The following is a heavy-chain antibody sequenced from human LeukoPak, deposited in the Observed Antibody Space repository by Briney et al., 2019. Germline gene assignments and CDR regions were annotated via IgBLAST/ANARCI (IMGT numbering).Heavy chain of an antibody. CDR2: IIPILGIA. J-gene: IGHJ4*02. Sequence: SVKVSCKASGGTFSSYAISWVRQAPGQGLEWMGRIIPILGIANYAQKFQGRVTITRDTSASTAYMELSSLRSEDTAVYYCARGWELQNFDYWGQGTLVTVSS. V-gene: IGHV1-69*04. D-gene: IGHD1-26*01. CDR3: ARGWELQNFDY. CDR1: GGTFSSYA.